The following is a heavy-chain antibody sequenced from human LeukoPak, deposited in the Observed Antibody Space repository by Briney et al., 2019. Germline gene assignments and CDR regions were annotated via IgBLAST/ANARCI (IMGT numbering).Heavy chain of an antibody. J-gene: IGHJ4*02. CDR2: VKSYNAGGTT. CDR1: GFSIENDW. Sequence: GGSLRLSCAASGFSIENDWMSWVRQAPGKGLEWVGRVKSYNAGGTTHYAAPVKGRFTISRDDSKNMSYLQMDSLKTEDTAVYYCTLIQGWGAGSYFLDYWGQGTLVTVSS. D-gene: IGHD3-10*01. CDR3: TLIQGWGAGSYFLDY. V-gene: IGHV3-15*01.